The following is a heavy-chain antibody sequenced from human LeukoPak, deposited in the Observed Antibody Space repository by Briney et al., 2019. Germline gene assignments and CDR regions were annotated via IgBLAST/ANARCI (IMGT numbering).Heavy chain of an antibody. CDR3: AKACNNYYDSSGYYADFDY. Sequence: GGSLRLSCAAAGFTFSNYAMSWVRQAPGKGLEWVSAISGSGGSTYYADSVKGRFTISRDNSKNTLYLQMNSLRAEDTAVYYCAKACNNYYDSSGYYADFDYWGQGTLVTVSS. D-gene: IGHD3-22*01. CDR2: ISGSGGST. CDR1: GFTFSNYA. V-gene: IGHV3-23*01. J-gene: IGHJ4*02.